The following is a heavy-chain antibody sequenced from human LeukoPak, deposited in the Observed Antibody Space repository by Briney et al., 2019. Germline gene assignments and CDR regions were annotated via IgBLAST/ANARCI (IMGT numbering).Heavy chain of an antibody. V-gene: IGHV3-23*01. CDR2: ISGSGGST. CDR3: AGRRIFGVVLRSYYMDV. J-gene: IGHJ6*03. D-gene: IGHD3-3*01. CDR1: GFTFSSYA. Sequence: PGRSLRLSCAASGFTFSSYAMSWVRQAPGKGLEWVSAISGSGGSTYYADSVKGRFTISRDNSKNTLYLQMNSLRAEDTAVYYCAGRRIFGVVLRSYYMDVWGKGTTVTVSS.